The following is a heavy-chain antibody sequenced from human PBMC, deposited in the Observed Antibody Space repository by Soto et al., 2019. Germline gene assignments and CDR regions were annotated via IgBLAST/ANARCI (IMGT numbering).Heavy chain of an antibody. CDR2: ISYDGSNK. V-gene: IGHV3-30-3*01. CDR1: GFTFSSYT. CDR3: ARVLKVRGVY. Sequence: PGGSLRLSCAASGFTFSSYTMHWVRQAPGKGLEWVSVISYDGSNKYYADSVKGRFTISRDNSKNTLYLQMNSLRAEDTAVYYCARVLKVRGVYWGQGTLVTVSS. D-gene: IGHD3-10*01. J-gene: IGHJ4*02.